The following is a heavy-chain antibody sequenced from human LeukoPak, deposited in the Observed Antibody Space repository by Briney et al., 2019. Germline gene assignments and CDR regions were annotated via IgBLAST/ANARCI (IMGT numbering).Heavy chain of an antibody. D-gene: IGHD1-26*01. J-gene: IGHJ4*02. V-gene: IGHV3-30*02. CDR2: IRYDGSNK. CDR3: AKEIVGATHFDY. CDR1: GFTFSSYG. Sequence: GGSLRLSCAASGFTFSSYGMHWVRQAPGKGLERAAFIRYDGSNKYYADSVKGRFTISRDNSKNTLYLQMNSLRAEDTAVYYCAKEIVGATHFDYWGQGTLVTVSS.